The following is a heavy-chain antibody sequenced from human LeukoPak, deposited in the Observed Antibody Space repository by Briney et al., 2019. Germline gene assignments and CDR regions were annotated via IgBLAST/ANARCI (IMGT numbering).Heavy chain of an antibody. D-gene: IGHD5-12*01. CDR3: ARERGYSGYDPFDY. J-gene: IGHJ4*02. CDR2: IYYSGST. V-gene: IGHV4-39*07. Sequence: KTSETLSLTCTVSGGSISSSSYYWGWIRQPPGKGLEWIGSIYYSGSTYYNPSLKSRVTISVDTSKNQFSLKLSSVTAADTAVYYCARERGYSGYDPFDYWGQGTLVTVSS. CDR1: GGSISSSSYY.